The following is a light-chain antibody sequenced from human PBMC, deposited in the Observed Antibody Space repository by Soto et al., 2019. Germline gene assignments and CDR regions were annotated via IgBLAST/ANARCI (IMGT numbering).Light chain of an antibody. V-gene: IGLV2-23*02. CDR1: SSDVGSYNL. CDR3: CSYAGSSTF. J-gene: IGLJ1*01. Sequence: QSVLSQTASASGSRRQPITISCTGTSSDVGSYNLVSWYQQHPGKAPKLMIYEVSKRPSGVSNRFSGSKSGNTASLTISGLQAEDEADYYCCSYAGSSTFFGTGT. CDR2: EVS.